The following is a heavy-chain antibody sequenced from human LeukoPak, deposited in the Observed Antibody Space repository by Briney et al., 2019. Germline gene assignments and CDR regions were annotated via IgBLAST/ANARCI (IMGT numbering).Heavy chain of an antibody. D-gene: IGHD3-16*01. CDR2: IYYSGST. CDR1: GGSISSYY. V-gene: IGHV4-59*01. Sequence: PSETLSLTCTVSGGSISSYYWSWIRQPPGKGLEWIGYIYYSGSTNYNPSLKSRVTISVDTSKNQFSLKLSSVTAADTAVYYCVRDRGGRSYFDLWGRGTLVTVSS. J-gene: IGHJ2*01. CDR3: VRDRGGRSYFDL.